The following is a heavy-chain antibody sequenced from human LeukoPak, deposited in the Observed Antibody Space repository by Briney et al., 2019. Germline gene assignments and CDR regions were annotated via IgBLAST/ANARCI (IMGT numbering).Heavy chain of an antibody. CDR3: ARGGRYCSSPSCFYLQGRFNWFDP. CDR2: INHSGST. CDR1: GGSFSGYY. V-gene: IGHV4-34*01. D-gene: IGHD2-2*01. Sequence: PSETLSLTCAVYGGSFSGYYWSWIRQPPVVGLEWIGEINHSGSTNYNPSLKSRVTISVDTSKNQFSLKLSSVTAADTAVYYCARGGRYCSSPSCFYLQGRFNWFDPWGQGTLVTVSS. J-gene: IGHJ5*02.